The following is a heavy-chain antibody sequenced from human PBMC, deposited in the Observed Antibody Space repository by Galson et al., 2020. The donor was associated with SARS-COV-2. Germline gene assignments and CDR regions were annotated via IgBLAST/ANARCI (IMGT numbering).Heavy chain of an antibody. CDR3: ARVLVVDPTRVDY. J-gene: IGHJ4*02. CDR1: GAPISSGGYS. CDR2: IYYSGST. D-gene: IGHD2-15*01. V-gene: IGHV4-31*11. Sequence: SETLSLTCAVSGAPISSGGYSWSWIRQHPGKGLEWIGSIYYSGSTYYNPSLKSRVTISVDTSKNQFSLKLSSVTAADTAVYYCARVLVVDPTRVDYWGQGTLVTVSS.